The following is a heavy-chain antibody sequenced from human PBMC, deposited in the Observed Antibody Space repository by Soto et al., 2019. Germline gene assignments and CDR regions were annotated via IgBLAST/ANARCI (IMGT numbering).Heavy chain of an antibody. CDR2: VYSSGTT. CDR1: GDSINSYW. V-gene: IGHV4-4*07. Sequence: QVQLQESGPGLVKPSETLSLTGSVSGDSINSYWWSWIRQPAGKGLEWIGRVYSSGTTDYNPSLNSRATLSVETSKNQFSLKLSSVTAADTAVYYCARDIGSYAYGEGYWGQGIQVTVSS. J-gene: IGHJ4*02. D-gene: IGHD3-10*01. CDR3: ARDIGSYAYGEGY.